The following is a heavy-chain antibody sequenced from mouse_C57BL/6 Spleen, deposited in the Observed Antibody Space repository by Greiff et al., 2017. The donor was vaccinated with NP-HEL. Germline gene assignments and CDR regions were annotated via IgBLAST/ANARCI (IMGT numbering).Heavy chain of an antibody. J-gene: IGHJ2*01. V-gene: IGHV1-82*01. CDR3: ARELTLYYFDY. Sequence: VQLKESGPELVKPGASVKISCKASGYAFSSSWLNWVKQRPGKGLECIGRIYPGDGDTNYNGKFKGKATLTADKSSSTAYMQLSSLTSEDSAVYFCARELTLYYFDYWGQGTTLTVSS. CDR1: GYAFSSSW. D-gene: IGHD4-1*01. CDR2: IYPGDGDT.